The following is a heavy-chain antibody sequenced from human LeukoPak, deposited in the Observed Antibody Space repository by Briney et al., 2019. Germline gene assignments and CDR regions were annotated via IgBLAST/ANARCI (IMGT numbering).Heavy chain of an antibody. V-gene: IGHV4-34*01. J-gene: IGHJ4*02. Sequence: SETLSLTCAVYGGSFSGYYWSWIRQPPGKGLEWIGEINHSGSTYYNPSLKSRVTISVDTSKNQFSLKLSSVTAADTAVYYCARRSSGWYGFDYWGQGTLVTVSS. CDR2: INHSGST. D-gene: IGHD6-19*01. CDR1: GGSFSGYY. CDR3: ARRSSGWYGFDY.